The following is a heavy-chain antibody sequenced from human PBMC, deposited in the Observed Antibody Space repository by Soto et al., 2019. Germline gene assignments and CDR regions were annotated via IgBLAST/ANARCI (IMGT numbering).Heavy chain of an antibody. J-gene: IGHJ6*02. D-gene: IGHD2-8*01. CDR1: GYSFTSYG. CDR2: ISAYNANT. V-gene: IGHV1-18*01. Sequence: GASVKVSCKTSGYSFTSYGVSWVRQAPGQGLEWMGWISAYNANTNYAQNLQGRVTMTTDTSTSTAYMELRNLRSDDTAVYYCARDGYCSNSVCSYYYGMDVWGQGTTVTVSS. CDR3: ARDGYCSNSVCSYYYGMDV.